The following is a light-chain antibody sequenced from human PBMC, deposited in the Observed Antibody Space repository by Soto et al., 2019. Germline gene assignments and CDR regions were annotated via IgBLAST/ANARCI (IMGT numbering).Light chain of an antibody. Sequence: EIVLTQSPGTLSLSPGDRAILSCRARQRVSSTYLAWYQQKPGQAPRPLIYGASSRATGIPDRFSGSGSGTDFTLTISRLEPEDFAVYYCQQYGSSLVAFGLGTKVEIK. CDR1: QRVSSTY. V-gene: IGKV3-20*01. CDR3: QQYGSSLVA. CDR2: GAS. J-gene: IGKJ1*01.